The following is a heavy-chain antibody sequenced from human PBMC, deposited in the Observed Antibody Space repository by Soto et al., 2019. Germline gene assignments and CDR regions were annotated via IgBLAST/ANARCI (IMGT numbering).Heavy chain of an antibody. CDR3: AREWGSGSYSVFDY. CDR2: IRSDGINK. V-gene: IGHV3-33*01. CDR1: GFIFSSYG. J-gene: IGHJ4*02. D-gene: IGHD3-10*01. Sequence: QVQLVESGGGVVQTGRSLRLSCAASGFIFSSYGMNWVRQAPGKGLEWVAVIRSDGINKYYADSVKGRFTISRDDSQNTLYLQMNSLRAEDTAVYYCAREWGSGSYSVFDYWGQGTLVTVSS.